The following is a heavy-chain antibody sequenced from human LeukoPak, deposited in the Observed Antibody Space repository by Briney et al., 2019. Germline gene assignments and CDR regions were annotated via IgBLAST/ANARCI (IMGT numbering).Heavy chain of an antibody. CDR1: EFTFSNYT. V-gene: IGHV3-21*01. Sequence: GGSLRLSCAASEFTFSNYTMNWVRQAPGKGLEWVSSISSSSSDIYYAESLKGRFTVSRDNAKNSLYLQMNSLRAEDTAIYYCARARPMVYTSGPNDAFDIWGQGTMVTVSS. CDR2: ISSSSSDI. J-gene: IGHJ3*02. CDR3: ARARPMVYTSGPNDAFDI. D-gene: IGHD6-19*01.